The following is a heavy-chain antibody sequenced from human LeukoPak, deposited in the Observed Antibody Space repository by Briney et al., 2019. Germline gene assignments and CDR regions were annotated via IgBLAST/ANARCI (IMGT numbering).Heavy chain of an antibody. Sequence: GRSLRLSCAASGFTFYDYVMHWVRQAPGKGLEWVSLISGDGGSTNYADSVKGRFTISIDKSKNSLHLQMNSLRTEDTALYYCTKDHSRGRIHWFDPWGQGTLVTVSS. J-gene: IGHJ5*02. CDR1: GFTFYDYV. V-gene: IGHV3-43*02. D-gene: IGHD2-21*01. CDR2: ISGDGGST. CDR3: TKDHSRGRIHWFDP.